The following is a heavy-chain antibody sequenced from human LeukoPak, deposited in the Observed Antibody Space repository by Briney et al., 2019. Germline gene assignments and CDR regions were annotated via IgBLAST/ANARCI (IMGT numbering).Heavy chain of an antibody. D-gene: IGHD6-19*01. V-gene: IGHV3-33*01. CDR2: IWYDGSNK. J-gene: IGHJ4*02. CDR3: VREGRSSGWNVFDY. Sequence: QPGRSLRLSCAASGFTFSSYGMHWVRQAPGKGLEWVAVIWYDGSNKYYADSVKGRFTISRDNSKNTLYLQMNSLRAEDTAVFYCVREGRSSGWNVFDYWGQGTLVTVSS. CDR1: GFTFSSYG.